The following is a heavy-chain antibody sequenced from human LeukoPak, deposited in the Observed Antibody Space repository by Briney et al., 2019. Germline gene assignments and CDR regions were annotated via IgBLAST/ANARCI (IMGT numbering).Heavy chain of an antibody. V-gene: IGHV3-53*01. CDR2: IYSGGST. CDR1: GFTVSSNY. CDR3: ARAWPQAYFDY. Sequence: GGSLRLSCAASGFTVSSNYMSWVRQAPGKGLEWVSVIYSGGSTYYAHSVKGRFTISRYNSKNTLNLQMNSLRAEDTAVYYCARAWPQAYFDYWGQGTLVTVSS. J-gene: IGHJ4*02.